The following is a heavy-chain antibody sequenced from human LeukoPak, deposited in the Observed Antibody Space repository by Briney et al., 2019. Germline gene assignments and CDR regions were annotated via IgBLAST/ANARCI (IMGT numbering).Heavy chain of an antibody. J-gene: IGHJ4*02. D-gene: IGHD6-19*01. V-gene: IGHV4-34*01. CDR2: INHSGST. CDR3: ARRAVAENYFDY. Sequence: SETLSLTCAVYGGSFSGYYWSWIRQPPGKGLEWIGEINHSGSTNYNPSLKSRVTISVDTSTNQFFLKLTSVTAADTAVYYCARRAVAENYFDYWGQGTLVTDSS. CDR1: GGSFSGYY.